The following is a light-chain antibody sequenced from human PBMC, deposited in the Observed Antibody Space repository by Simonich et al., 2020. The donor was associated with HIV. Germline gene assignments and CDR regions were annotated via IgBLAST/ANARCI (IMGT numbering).Light chain of an antibody. CDR3: QQFNSYSYT. V-gene: IGKV1-5*03. CDR2: KAS. J-gene: IGKJ2*01. Sequence: DIVMTQSPSSLSASVGDRVTITCRASQGISNSLAWYQQKPGKAPNLLIYKASSLESGVPSRFSGGGSGTEFTLTISSLQPDDFATYYCQQFNSYSYTFGQGTKLEIK. CDR1: QGISNS.